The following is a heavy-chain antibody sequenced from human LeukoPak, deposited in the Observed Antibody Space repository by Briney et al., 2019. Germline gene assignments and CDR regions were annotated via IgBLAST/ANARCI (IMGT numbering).Heavy chain of an antibody. Sequence: GGSLRLSCAASGFTFIDYDMHWVRQVIGKGLEWVSAIGIRGDTHYSGSVKGRFTISRENAESSLYLQMNRLRAEDTAVYYCTRGGIQVSGIDEFDYWGQGTLVTVSS. D-gene: IGHD6-19*01. CDR2: IGIRGDT. V-gene: IGHV3-13*01. CDR1: GFTFIDYD. J-gene: IGHJ4*02. CDR3: TRGGIQVSGIDEFDY.